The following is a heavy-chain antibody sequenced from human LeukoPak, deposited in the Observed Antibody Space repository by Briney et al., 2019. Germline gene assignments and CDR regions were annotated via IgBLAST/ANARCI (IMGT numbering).Heavy chain of an antibody. J-gene: IGHJ4*02. CDR2: IRGDNGNT. D-gene: IGHD3-10*01. V-gene: IGHV1-18*01. CDR1: GYTFSNYG. CDR3: ARSDISIVRGAMV. Sequence: ASVKVSCKASGYTFSNYGISWVRQAPGQGLEWVGWIRGDNGNTNYAQKFQGRITMTTETSTSTAYMELRSLRSDGTAVYYCARSDISIVRGAMVWGQGTLVIVSS.